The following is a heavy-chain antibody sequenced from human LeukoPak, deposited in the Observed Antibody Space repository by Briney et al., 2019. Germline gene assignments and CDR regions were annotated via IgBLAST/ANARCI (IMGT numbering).Heavy chain of an antibody. Sequence: GGSLRLSCAASGFTFSSFGMHWVRQAPGKGLEWVAVISYDGSNKYYADSVKGRFTISRDNSKNTLYLQMNSLRAEDTAVYYCAKDLGFSIVVATPSTWGQGTLVTVSP. J-gene: IGHJ5*02. CDR3: AKDLGFSIVVATPST. V-gene: IGHV3-30*18. CDR1: GFTFSSFG. CDR2: ISYDGSNK. D-gene: IGHD3-22*01.